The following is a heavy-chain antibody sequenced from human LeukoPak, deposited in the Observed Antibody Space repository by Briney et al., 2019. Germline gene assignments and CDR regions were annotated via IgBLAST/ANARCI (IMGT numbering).Heavy chain of an antibody. J-gene: IGHJ3*02. Sequence: GESLKISCKGSGYSFTSYWIGWVRQMPGKGLEWMGIIYPGDSDTRYSPSFQGQVTISADKSISTAHLQWSSLKASDTAMYYCARAYYDFWSGYTDAFDIWGQGTMVTVSS. CDR3: ARAYYDFWSGYTDAFDI. CDR2: IYPGDSDT. V-gene: IGHV5-51*01. D-gene: IGHD3-3*01. CDR1: GYSFTSYW.